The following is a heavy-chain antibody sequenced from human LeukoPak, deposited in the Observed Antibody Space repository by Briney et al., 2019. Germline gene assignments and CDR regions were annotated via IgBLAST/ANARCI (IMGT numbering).Heavy chain of an antibody. D-gene: IGHD3-10*01. CDR1: GFTFDDYG. CDR3: ASGHTTMDYCDH. J-gene: IGHJ4*02. Sequence: SGGSLRLSCATSGFTFDDYGMNWVRQAPGKGLEWVSNINWNERNVDYADSVKGRFTISRDKAKNSLHLQMNSLRAEDTAVYFCASGHTTMDYCDHWGQGTLVTVSS. V-gene: IGHV3-20*04. CDR2: INWNERNV.